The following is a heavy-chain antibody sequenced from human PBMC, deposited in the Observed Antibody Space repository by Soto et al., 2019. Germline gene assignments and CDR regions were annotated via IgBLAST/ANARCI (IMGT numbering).Heavy chain of an antibody. Sequence: ASVKVSCKASGYTFTGYYMHWVRQAPGQGLEWMGWINANNGNTNYAQKFQGRVTMTTDTSTSTAYMELRSLRSDDTAVYYCAREISDIHKSGAFDIWGQGTMVTVS. CDR3: AREISDIHKSGAFDI. CDR2: INANNGNT. V-gene: IGHV1-18*04. D-gene: IGHD3-9*01. CDR1: GYTFTGYY. J-gene: IGHJ3*02.